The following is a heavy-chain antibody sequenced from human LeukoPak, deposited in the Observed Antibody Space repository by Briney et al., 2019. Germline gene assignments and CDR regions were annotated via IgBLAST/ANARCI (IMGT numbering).Heavy chain of an antibody. CDR1: GFTFSSYA. V-gene: IGHV3-23*01. J-gene: IGHJ6*03. D-gene: IGHD3-10*01. CDR3: AKASRITMVRVAYYYYMDV. CDR2: ISGSGGST. Sequence: GGSLRLSCAASGFTFSSYAMSWVRQAPGKGLEWVSAISGSGGSTYYADSVKGRFTISRDNSKNTLYLQMNSLRAEDTAVYYCAKASRITMVRVAYYYYMDVWGKGTTVTVSS.